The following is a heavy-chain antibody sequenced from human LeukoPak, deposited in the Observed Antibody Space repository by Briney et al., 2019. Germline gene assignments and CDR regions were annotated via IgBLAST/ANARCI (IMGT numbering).Heavy chain of an antibody. J-gene: IGHJ6*03. V-gene: IGHV4-31*03. Sequence: SETLSLTCTVSGGSISSGGYYWSWIRQHPGKGLEWIGYTYYSGSTYYNPSLKSRVTISVDTSKNQFSLKLSSVTAADTAVYYCAREGREMATSPTNYYYYYYMDVWGKGTTVTVSS. CDR1: GGSISSGGYY. D-gene: IGHD5-24*01. CDR3: AREGREMATSPTNYYYYYYMDV. CDR2: TYYSGST.